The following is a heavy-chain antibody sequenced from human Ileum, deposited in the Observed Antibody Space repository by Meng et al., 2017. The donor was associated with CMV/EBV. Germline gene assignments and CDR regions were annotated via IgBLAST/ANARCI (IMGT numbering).Heavy chain of an antibody. D-gene: IGHD6-13*01. J-gene: IGHJ4*02. V-gene: IGHV3-11*04. CDR1: VFTFSDFY. CDR2: ITDRYST. Sequence: RFCAAFVFTFSDFYFSLVLQAPALGLEWLAYITDRYSTSYADPLQGRFTISRDNARTSVYLPLDNLRVEDTAVYFCARRWAIAGLDYWGQGTLVTVSS. CDR3: ARRWAIAGLDY.